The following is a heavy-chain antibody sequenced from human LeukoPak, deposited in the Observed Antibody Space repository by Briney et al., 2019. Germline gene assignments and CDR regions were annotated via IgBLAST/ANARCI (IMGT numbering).Heavy chain of an antibody. Sequence: PGRSPRLSCAASGFTFSSYGMHWVRQAPGKGLEWVAVISSDGSIKYYRDSVKGRFTFSRDNSKNTLYLQMNSLRAEDTAVYYCARERAPFDGLDHWGQGTLVTVAS. CDR1: GFTFSSYG. V-gene: IGHV3-30*03. J-gene: IGHJ4*02. CDR2: ISSDGSIK. CDR3: ARERAPFDGLDH.